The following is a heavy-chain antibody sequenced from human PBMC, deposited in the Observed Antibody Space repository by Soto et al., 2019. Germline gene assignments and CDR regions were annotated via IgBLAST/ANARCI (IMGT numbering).Heavy chain of an antibody. CDR3: AADIQLAQYYYYYGMDV. CDR1: GVRFTSSA. CDR2: IVVGSGNT. J-gene: IGHJ6*02. Sequence: SVKPSCKACGVRFTSSAVQWVRQARRQRLEWIGWIVVGSGNTNYAQKFQERVTITRDMSTSTAYMELSSLRSEDTAVYYCAADIQLAQYYYYYGMDVWGQGTPVTVSS. D-gene: IGHD2-2*01. V-gene: IGHV1-58*01.